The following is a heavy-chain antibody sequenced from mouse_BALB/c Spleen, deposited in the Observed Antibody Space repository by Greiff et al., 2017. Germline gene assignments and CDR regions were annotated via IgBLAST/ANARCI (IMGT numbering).Heavy chain of an antibody. J-gene: IGHJ3*01. CDR1: GFTFSSYA. D-gene: IGHD1-1*01. CDR2: ISSGGST. CDR3: ARERNYYGSSYWFAY. V-gene: IGHV5-6-5*01. Sequence: EVQVVESGGGLVKPGGSLKLSCAASGFTFSSYAMSWVRQTPEKRLEWVASISSGGSTYYPDSVKGRFTISRDNARNILYLQMSSLRSEDTAMYYCARERNYYGSSYWFAYWGQGTLVTVSA.